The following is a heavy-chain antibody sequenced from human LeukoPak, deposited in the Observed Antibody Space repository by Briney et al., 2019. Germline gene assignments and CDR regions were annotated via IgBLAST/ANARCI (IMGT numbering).Heavy chain of an antibody. CDR3: ATDDYRGLGY. Sequence: SGGSLRLSCAASGFTFSSYSMNWVRQAPGKGLEWVSSISSSSSYIYYADSVKGRFTISRDNAKNTVYLQLNNLRAEDTAVYYCATDDYRGLGYWGQGTLVTVSS. CDR1: GFTFSSYS. D-gene: IGHD3-16*01. J-gene: IGHJ4*02. V-gene: IGHV3-21*01. CDR2: ISSSSSYI.